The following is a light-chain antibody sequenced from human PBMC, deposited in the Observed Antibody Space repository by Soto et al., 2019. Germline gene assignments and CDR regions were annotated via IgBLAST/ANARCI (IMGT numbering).Light chain of an antibody. CDR1: QSIRKY. CDR2: AAS. Sequence: DIQMTQSPSSLSASVGDRVTITCRASQSIRKYLNWYQQKPGKAPELLIYAASSFQSGVPSRFSGSGSGTDFTLTISSLQPQDFASYYCQQSYSTPWTFGQGTKVEIK. CDR3: QQSYSTPWT. V-gene: IGKV1-39*01. J-gene: IGKJ1*01.